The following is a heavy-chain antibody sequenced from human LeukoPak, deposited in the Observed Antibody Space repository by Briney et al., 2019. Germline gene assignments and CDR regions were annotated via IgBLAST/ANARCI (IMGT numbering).Heavy chain of an antibody. CDR3: ARDGGYGDYPDTFDY. CDR1: GYTFTSYG. CDR2: ISAYNGNT. V-gene: IGHV1-18*01. J-gene: IGHJ4*02. D-gene: IGHD4-17*01. Sequence: ASVKVSCKASGYTFTSYGISWVRQAPGQGLEWMGWISAYNGNTNYAQKFQGRVTITADESTSTAYMELSSLRSEDTAVYYCARDGGYGDYPDTFDYWGQGTLVTVSS.